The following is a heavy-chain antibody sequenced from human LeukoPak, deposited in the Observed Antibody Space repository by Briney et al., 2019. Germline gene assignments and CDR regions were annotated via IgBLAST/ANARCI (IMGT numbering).Heavy chain of an antibody. CDR1: GFTFSNFL. J-gene: IGHJ6*02. CDR3: AKVRVRFLQFYGMDV. V-gene: IGHV3-23*01. D-gene: IGHD3-3*01. Sequence: PGGSLRLSCAASGFTFSNFLMTWVRQAPGKGPEWVSAISGSGGDTYYADSVKGRFTISRDNSKNTLYLQMNSLRAVDTAVYYCAKVRVRFLQFYGMDVWGQGTTVTVSS. CDR2: ISGSGGDT.